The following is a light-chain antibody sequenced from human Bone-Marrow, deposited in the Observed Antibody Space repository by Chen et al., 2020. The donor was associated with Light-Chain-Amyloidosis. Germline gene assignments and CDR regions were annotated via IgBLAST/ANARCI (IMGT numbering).Light chain of an antibody. V-gene: IGLV2-14*01. Sequence: QSALTPPASASGSPGQSITISSTGTSSDVGGDNHVSWYQQHPDKAPKLMIYEVTNRPSWVPDRFAGSKSDNTASLTISGLQTEDEDDYFCSSYTITNTLVFGSGTRVTVL. J-gene: IGLJ1*01. CDR1: SSDVGGDNH. CDR3: SSYTITNTLV. CDR2: EVT.